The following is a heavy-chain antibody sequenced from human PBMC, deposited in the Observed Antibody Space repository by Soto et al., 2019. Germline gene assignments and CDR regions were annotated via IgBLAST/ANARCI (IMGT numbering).Heavy chain of an antibody. V-gene: IGHV2-5*02. D-gene: IGHD4-17*01. CDR2: IHWDEDK. J-gene: IGHJ4*01. CDR3: ARSDGDSFGGFAC. Sequence: HITLKESGPTLGKPTQTLTLTCTFSGFSLTTTGVGVGWIRQPPGKALEWLAQIHWDEDKRYIPSLKSRLTITKDSCKDQVVLTTTNMDPVDTVADYFARSDGDSFGGFACWGQGTVVPLSS. CDR1: GFSLTTTGVG.